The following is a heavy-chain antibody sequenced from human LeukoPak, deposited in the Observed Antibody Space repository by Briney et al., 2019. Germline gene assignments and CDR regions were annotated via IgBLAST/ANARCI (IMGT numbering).Heavy chain of an antibody. V-gene: IGHV4-59*01. D-gene: IGHD3-16*01. CDR1: GDSFSSYH. CDR2: ISSSGRT. Sequence: SETLSLTCTVSVSGDSFSSYHWSWLRQPPGKGLEWIAYISSSGRTSYNPSLKSRLTVSVDTSKNQFSLRLNSVTAADTAVYYCARVGHGDNPWGGYFCDHWGPGTLVSVSS. J-gene: IGHJ4*02. CDR3: ARVGHGDNPWGGYFCDH.